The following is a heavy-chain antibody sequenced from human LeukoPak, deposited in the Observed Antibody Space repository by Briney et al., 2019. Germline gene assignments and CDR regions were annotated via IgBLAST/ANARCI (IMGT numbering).Heavy chain of an antibody. CDR2: IYTCGST. CDR1: GFTVSSNY. CDR3: AKADIVVSFDY. D-gene: IGHD2-15*01. Sequence: TGGSLRPSCAASGFTVSSNYMSWVRQAPGKGLEWVSVIYTCGSTYYADSVKGRFTISRDNSKNTLYLQMNSLRAEDTAVYYCAKADIVVSFDYWGQGTLVTVSS. J-gene: IGHJ4*02. V-gene: IGHV3-66*01.